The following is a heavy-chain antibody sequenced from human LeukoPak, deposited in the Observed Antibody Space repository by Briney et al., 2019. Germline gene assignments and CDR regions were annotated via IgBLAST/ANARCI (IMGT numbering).Heavy chain of an antibody. V-gene: IGHV3-21*01. CDR1: GFTLSRYS. Sequence: GGSLRLSCAASGFTLSRYSMNWVRQAPGKGVEWVSSISSSSSYLYYAVSVKAPFTISRDNAKNSLYLQMNSLRADDTSVYYCARPGHGDLLRYYYYYYMDVWGKGTTVTVSS. D-gene: IGHD4-17*01. CDR3: ARPGHGDLLRYYYYYYMDV. J-gene: IGHJ6*03. CDR2: ISSSSSYL.